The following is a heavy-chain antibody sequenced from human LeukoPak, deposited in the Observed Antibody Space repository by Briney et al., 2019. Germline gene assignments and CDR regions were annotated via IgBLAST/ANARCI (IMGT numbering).Heavy chain of an antibody. J-gene: IGHJ5*02. Sequence: GGSLRLSYAASGFTFSSYWMHWVRQAPGKGLVWVSRINSDGSSTSYADSVKGRFTISRDNAKNTLYLQMNSLRAEDTAVYYCASDILTGYYRPWGQGTLVTVSS. CDR1: GFTFSSYW. D-gene: IGHD3-9*01. V-gene: IGHV3-74*01. CDR3: ASDILTGYYRP. CDR2: INSDGSST.